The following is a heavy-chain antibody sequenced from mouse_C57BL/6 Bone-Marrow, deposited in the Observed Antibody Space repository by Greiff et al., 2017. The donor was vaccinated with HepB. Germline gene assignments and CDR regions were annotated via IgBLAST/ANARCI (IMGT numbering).Heavy chain of an antibody. D-gene: IGHD2-5*01. CDR3: AKEGSNYPYYAMDY. CDR2: IWRGGST. J-gene: IGHJ4*01. CDR1: GFSLTSYG. Sequence: VQLQQSGPGLVQPSQSLSITCTVSGFSLTSYGVHWVRQSPGKGLEWLGVIWRGGSTDYNAAFMSRLSITKDNSKSQVFFKMNSLQADDTAIYYCAKEGSNYPYYAMDYWGQGTSVTVSS. V-gene: IGHV2-5*01.